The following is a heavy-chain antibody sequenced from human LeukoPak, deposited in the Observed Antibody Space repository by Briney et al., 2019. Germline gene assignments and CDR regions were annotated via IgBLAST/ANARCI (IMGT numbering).Heavy chain of an antibody. CDR1: EFTFSNYW. D-gene: IGHD3-22*01. CDR2: IKQDGIEK. V-gene: IGHV3-7*01. J-gene: IGHJ1*01. Sequence: GGSLRLSCTASEFTFSNYWMTWIRQAPGKGLEWVANIKQDGIEKYYVDSVEGRFTVSRDNSKNSLFLQIESLRAADTAVYYCATCSSGYYCDHFQTWGQGSLVTVSS. CDR3: ATCSSGYYCDHFQT.